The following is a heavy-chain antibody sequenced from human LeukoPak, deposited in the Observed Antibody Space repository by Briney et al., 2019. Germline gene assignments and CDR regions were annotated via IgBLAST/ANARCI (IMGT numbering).Heavy chain of an antibody. J-gene: IGHJ4*02. V-gene: IGHV4-34*01. CDR2: INHSGST. CDR3: ARVAYGDYARVDY. CDR1: GGSFSGYY. D-gene: IGHD4-17*01. Sequence: SETLSLTCAVYGGSFSGYYWSWIRQPPGKGLEWIGEINHSGSTNYNPSLKSRVTISVDTSKNQFSLKLSSVTAADTAVYYCARVAYGDYARVDYWGQGTLVTVSS.